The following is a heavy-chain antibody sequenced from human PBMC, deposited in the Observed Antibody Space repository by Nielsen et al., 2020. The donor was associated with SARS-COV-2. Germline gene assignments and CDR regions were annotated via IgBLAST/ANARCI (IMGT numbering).Heavy chain of an antibody. CDR3: ARGLRNYYDSSGYTDY. V-gene: IGHV4-39*01. CDR1: GGSISSSSYY. CDR2: IYYSGST. D-gene: IGHD3-22*01. J-gene: IGHJ4*02. Sequence: SETLSLTCTVSGGSISSSSYYWGWIRQPPGKGLEWIGSIYYSGSTYYNPSLKSRVTISVDTSKNQFSLKLSSVTAADTAVYYCARGLRNYYDSSGYTDYWGQGTLVTVSS.